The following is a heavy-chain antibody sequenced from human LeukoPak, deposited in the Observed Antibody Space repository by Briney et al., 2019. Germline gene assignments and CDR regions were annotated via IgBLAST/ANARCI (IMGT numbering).Heavy chain of an antibody. CDR3: ASLTRDY. J-gene: IGHJ4*02. Sequence: GGSLRLSCAASGFTVSSNYMTWVRQAPGKGLEWVSVIHSGDNTYYADSVKGRFTISRDNSKNTFYLQMNSLRVEDTAVYYCASLTRDYWGRGTLVTVSS. CDR2: IHSGDNT. CDR1: GFTVSSNY. V-gene: IGHV3-53*01. D-gene: IGHD4/OR15-4a*01.